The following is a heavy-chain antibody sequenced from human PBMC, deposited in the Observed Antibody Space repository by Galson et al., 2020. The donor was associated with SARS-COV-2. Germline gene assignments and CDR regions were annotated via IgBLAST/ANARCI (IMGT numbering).Heavy chain of an antibody. V-gene: IGHV3-9*01. D-gene: IGHD3-9*01. CDR1: GFTFDDYA. Sequence: SLKISCAASGFTFDDYAMHWVRQAPGKGLEWVSGISWNSGSIGYADSVKGRFTISRDNAKNSLYLQMNSLRAEDTALYYCAKCDILTGYYGDAFDIWGQGTMVTVSS. J-gene: IGHJ3*02. CDR3: AKCDILTGYYGDAFDI. CDR2: ISWNSGSI.